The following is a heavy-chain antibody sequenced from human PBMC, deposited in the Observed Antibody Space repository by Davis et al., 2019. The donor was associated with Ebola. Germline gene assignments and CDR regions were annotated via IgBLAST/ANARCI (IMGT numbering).Heavy chain of an antibody. D-gene: IGHD6-6*01. CDR2: IYYSGST. V-gene: IGHV4-59*01. Sequence: SETLSLTCAVSGGSISSYYWSWIRQPPGKGLEWIGYIYYSGSTNYTPSLKSRVTISVDTSKNQFALKLRSVTAADTAVYYCARGGLGIAARRYYYYGMDVWGQGTTVTVSS. CDR3: ARGGLGIAARRYYYYGMDV. CDR1: GGSISSYY. J-gene: IGHJ6*02.